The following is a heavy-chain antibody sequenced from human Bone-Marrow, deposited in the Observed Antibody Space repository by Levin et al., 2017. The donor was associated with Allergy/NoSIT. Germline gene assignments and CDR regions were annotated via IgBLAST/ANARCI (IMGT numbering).Heavy chain of an antibody. D-gene: IGHD3-16*01. CDR2: IYWDDDK. CDR1: GFSVTTNGVG. Sequence: KRSGPTLVKPTETLTLTCTLSGFSVTTNGVGVGWIRQSPGEALEWLALIYWDDDKRYSPSLEGRLTITKDNSKDQVALTITNVDPADTATYYCAHRRIGGEVGTLFDYWGQGILVTVSS. V-gene: IGHV2-5*02. J-gene: IGHJ4*02. CDR3: AHRRIGGEVGTLFDY.